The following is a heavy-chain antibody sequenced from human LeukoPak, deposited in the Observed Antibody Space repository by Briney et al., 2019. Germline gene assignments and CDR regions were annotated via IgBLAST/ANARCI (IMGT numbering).Heavy chain of an antibody. J-gene: IGHJ4*02. Sequence: PGRSLRLSCAASGFAFSSYGVHWVRQAPGKGLEWVAVISYDGSTEYYIDSVKGRFTISRDNSKNTLYLQMNSLRAEDTAVYYCARERGHLDYWGQGTLVTVSS. CDR1: GFAFSSYG. CDR2: ISYDGSTE. CDR3: ARERGHLDY. D-gene: IGHD6-25*01. V-gene: IGHV3-30*03.